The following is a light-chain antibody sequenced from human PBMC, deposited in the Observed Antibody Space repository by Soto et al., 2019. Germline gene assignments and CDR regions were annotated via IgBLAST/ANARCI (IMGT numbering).Light chain of an antibody. J-gene: IGLJ1*01. CDR3: SSYTRSRGV. Sequence: ALTQPASVSGSPGQSVTISCTGTSSDIGGYNYVSWYQQHPGKAPKLTIYDVSSRPSGVSNRFSGSKSGNTASLTISGLQPEDEADYYCSSYTRSRGVFGTGTKLTVL. CDR2: DVS. V-gene: IGLV2-14*01. CDR1: SSDIGGYNY.